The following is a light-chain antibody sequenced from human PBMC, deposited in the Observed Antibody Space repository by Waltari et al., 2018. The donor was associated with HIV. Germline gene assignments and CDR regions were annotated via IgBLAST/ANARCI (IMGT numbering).Light chain of an antibody. CDR1: SSAVGGYTY. CDR3: SSYTSSSPYA. J-gene: IGLJ1*01. CDR2: DVS. V-gene: IGLV2-14*03. Sequence: QSALTQPASVSGSPGQSITISCTGTSSAVGGYTYVSWYQQHPGKAPKLMIYDVSNRPSGVSNRFSGSKSGNTASLTISGLQAEDEADYYCSSYTSSSPYAFGTGTKVTVL.